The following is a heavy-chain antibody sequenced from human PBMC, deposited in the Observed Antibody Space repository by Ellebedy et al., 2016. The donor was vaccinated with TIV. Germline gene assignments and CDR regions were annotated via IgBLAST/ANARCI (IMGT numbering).Heavy chain of an antibody. CDR3: AISPNQYFFDY. CDR1: GYTFISDL. Sequence: AASVKVSCKSSGYTFISDLIHWVRQAPGQGLEWMGWITPNNGGTNYAQKFRGRVTMTRDTSINTAYMELSTLTSDDTAVYYCAISPNQYFFDYWGQGTLVTVSS. D-gene: IGHD3-9*01. V-gene: IGHV1-2*02. J-gene: IGHJ4*02. CDR2: ITPNNGGT.